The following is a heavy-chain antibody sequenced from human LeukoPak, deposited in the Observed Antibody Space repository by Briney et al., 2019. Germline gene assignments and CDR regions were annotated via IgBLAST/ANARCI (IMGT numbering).Heavy chain of an antibody. V-gene: IGHV3-7*04. D-gene: IGHD3-22*01. CDR2: IKEDGSDK. CDR3: AWGAYYSDSSGLAGGAFDI. CDR1: GFTSSSYW. J-gene: IGHJ3*02. Sequence: PVGSLRLSCAASGFTSSSYWMSWVRQAPGKGLEWGANIKEDGSDKYYVDSVKGRFSISRDNAKTSMYLQMNSLRAEDTAVYYCAWGAYYSDSSGLAGGAFDIWGQGTMVTVSS.